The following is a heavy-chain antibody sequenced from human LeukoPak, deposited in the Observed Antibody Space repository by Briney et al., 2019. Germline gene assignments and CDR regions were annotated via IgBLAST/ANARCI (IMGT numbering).Heavy chain of an antibody. D-gene: IGHD3-16*02. CDR1: GFTFSSYA. CDR2: ISDSGGTT. V-gene: IGHV3-23*01. Sequence: GGSLRLSCAASGFTFSSYAMNWVRQAPGEGLEWVSSISDSGGTTYYADSVKGRFAISRDNSKNTLYLQMNSLRAEDTAVYYCARVNRGDAFDIWGQGTLVTVSS. J-gene: IGHJ3*02. CDR3: ARVNRGDAFDI.